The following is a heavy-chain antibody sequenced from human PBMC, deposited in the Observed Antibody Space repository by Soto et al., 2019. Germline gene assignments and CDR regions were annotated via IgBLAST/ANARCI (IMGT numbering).Heavy chain of an antibody. CDR3: AMVDVYVTPSPQDV. Sequence: QVQLVQSGAEVKNPGASVKVSCKASGYTFTRYGIGWARQAPGQGLEWMGWINTYNGNTNYAQNVQGRVTLTTDTSTSTDYMELRLLRSNDTAIYYCAMVDVYVTPSPQDVWGQGTTVIVSS. V-gene: IGHV1-18*01. D-gene: IGHD3-16*01. CDR1: GYTFTRYG. CDR2: INTYNGNT. J-gene: IGHJ6*02.